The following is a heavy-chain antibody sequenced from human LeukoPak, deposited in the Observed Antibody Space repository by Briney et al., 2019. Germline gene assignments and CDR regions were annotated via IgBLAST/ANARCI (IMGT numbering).Heavy chain of an antibody. CDR3: AKDESPGHGSYGIYYYYMDV. CDR1: GFSFSSYA. D-gene: IGHD3-10*01. CDR2: ISYSGGST. V-gene: IGHV3-23*01. Sequence: GGSLRLSCATSGFSFSSYAMTRVRQAPGKGLDWVSSISYSGGSTHYADSVMGRFTISRDNSKNTLYLQMNSLRPEDTALYYCAKDESPGHGSYGIYYYYMDVWGNGTTVTVSS. J-gene: IGHJ6*03.